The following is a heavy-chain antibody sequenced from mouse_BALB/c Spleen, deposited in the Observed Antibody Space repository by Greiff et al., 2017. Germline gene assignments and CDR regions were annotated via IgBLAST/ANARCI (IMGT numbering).Heavy chain of an antibody. V-gene: IGHV1S56*01. CDR2: IYPGDGST. CDR1: GYTFTDYY. CDR3: ARHVRAVGAMDY. J-gene: IGHJ4*01. D-gene: IGHD3-3*01. Sequence: QVQLQQSGPELVKPGASVKISCKASGYTFTDYYINWVKQKPGQGLEWIGWIYPGDGSTKYNEKFKGKATLTADKSSSTAYMQLSSLTSENSAVYFCARHVRAVGAMDYWGQGTSVTVSS.